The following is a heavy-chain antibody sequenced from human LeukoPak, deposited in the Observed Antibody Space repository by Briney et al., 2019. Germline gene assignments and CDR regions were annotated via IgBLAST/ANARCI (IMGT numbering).Heavy chain of an antibody. V-gene: IGHV4-4*02. CDR1: GDSINSLDL. CDR2: MYLSGTT. Sequence: SETLSLTCTVSGDSINSLDLWSWVRQPPGEGLEWIGEMYLSGTTHSNPSVKSRVTISIDKSKNQFFLNLSSVTAADTAVYYCAGLVGRYSSGLYYYYFDYWGQGTLVTVSS. CDR3: AGLVGRYSSGLYYYYFDY. J-gene: IGHJ4*02. D-gene: IGHD3-22*01.